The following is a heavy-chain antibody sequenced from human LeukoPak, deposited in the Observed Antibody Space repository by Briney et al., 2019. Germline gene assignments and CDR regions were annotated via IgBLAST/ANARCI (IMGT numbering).Heavy chain of an antibody. J-gene: IGHJ4*02. V-gene: IGHV4-34*01. CDR2: INHSGST. CDR3: ATTDLYSSGWSPEPFDY. D-gene: IGHD6-19*01. CDR1: GGSFSGYY. Sequence: PSETLSLTCAVYGGSFSGYYWSWIRQPPGKGLEWIGEINHSGSTNYNPSLKSRVTISVDTSKNQFSLKLSSVTAADTAVYYCATTDLYSSGWSPEPFDYWGQGTLVTVSS.